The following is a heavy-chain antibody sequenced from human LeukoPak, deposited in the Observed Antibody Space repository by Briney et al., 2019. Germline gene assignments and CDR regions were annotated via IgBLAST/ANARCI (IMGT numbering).Heavy chain of an antibody. CDR1: GGSISSSSYY. J-gene: IGHJ4*02. CDR3: ARHIKVGRSVVLAASFDY. V-gene: IGHV4-39*01. D-gene: IGHD2-2*01. CDR2: IYYSGST. Sequence: SETLSLTCTVSGGSISSSSYYWGWIRQPPGKGVEWIGSIYYSGSTYYNPSLKSRVTISVDTSKNQFSLKLSSVTAADTAVYYCARHIKVGRSVVLAASFDYWGQGTLVTVSS.